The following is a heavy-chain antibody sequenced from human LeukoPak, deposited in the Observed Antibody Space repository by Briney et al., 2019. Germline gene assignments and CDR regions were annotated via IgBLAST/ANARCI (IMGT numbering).Heavy chain of an antibody. V-gene: IGHV3-30*18. CDR2: ISYDGSNK. Sequence: PGGSLGLSCAASGFTFSSYGMHWVRQAPGKGLEWVAVISYDGSNKYYADSVKGRFTISRDNSKNTLYLQMNSLRAEDTAVYYCAKDRHDYYYYYYMDVWGKGTTVTVSS. CDR1: GFTFSSYG. J-gene: IGHJ6*03. CDR3: AKDRHDYYYYYYMDV.